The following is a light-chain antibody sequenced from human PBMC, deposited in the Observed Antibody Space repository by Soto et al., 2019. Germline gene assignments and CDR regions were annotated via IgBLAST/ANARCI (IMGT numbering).Light chain of an antibody. CDR3: QQYGGSPLVT. V-gene: IGKV3-20*01. Sequence: EIVMTQSPGTLSLSPGERATLSCRASQSLSSTYLAWYQQKPGQAPRLLIYGASSRATGIPDRFSGSGSGTAFTLTIIRLETDDFAVYYCQQYGGSPLVTFGGGTKVEIK. CDR1: QSLSSTY. CDR2: GAS. J-gene: IGKJ4*01.